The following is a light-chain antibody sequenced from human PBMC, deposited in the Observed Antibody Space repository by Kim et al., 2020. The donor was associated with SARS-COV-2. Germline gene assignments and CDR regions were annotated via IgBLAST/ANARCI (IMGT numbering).Light chain of an antibody. CDR2: QDS. Sequence: VSPGQTASFTCSGDKLGDKYACWYQQKPGQSPVLVIYQDSKRPSGIPERFSGSNSGNTATLTISGTQAMDEADYYCQAWDSSTEVVFGGGTKLAVL. V-gene: IGLV3-1*01. CDR1: KLGDKY. J-gene: IGLJ2*01. CDR3: QAWDSSTEVV.